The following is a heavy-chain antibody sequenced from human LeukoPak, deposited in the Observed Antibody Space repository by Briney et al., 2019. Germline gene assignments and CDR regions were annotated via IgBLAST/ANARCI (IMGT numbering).Heavy chain of an antibody. D-gene: IGHD3-3*01. J-gene: IGHJ4*02. CDR1: GGSFRRYA. Sequence: SVKVSCKASGGSFRRYAFAWVRQAPGQGLEWMGRIIPIFGIANYAQKFQGRVTITADKSTSTAYMELSSLRSEDTAVYYCAGVPSTIFGVATFDYWGQGTLVTVSS. V-gene: IGHV1-69*04. CDR3: AGVPSTIFGVATFDY. CDR2: IIPIFGIA.